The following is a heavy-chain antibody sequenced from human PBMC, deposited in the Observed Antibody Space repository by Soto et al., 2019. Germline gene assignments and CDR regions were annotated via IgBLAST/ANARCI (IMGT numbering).Heavy chain of an antibody. CDR1: GFSPSATGVG. J-gene: IGHJ4*02. Sequence: QITLKESGPTLVKPTQPLTLTCTFSGFSPSATGVGVAWIRQPPGKALEWLALIYWDDDKRYSPSLKSRLTITKDTSKNQVVLTMTNMDPVDTGTYYCAHRTNDSYFKYWGQGTLVTVSS. V-gene: IGHV2-5*02. CDR2: IYWDDDK. CDR3: AHRTNDSYFKY.